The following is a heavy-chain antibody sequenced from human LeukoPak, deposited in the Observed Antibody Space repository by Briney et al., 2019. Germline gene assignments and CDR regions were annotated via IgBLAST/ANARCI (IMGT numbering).Heavy chain of an antibody. V-gene: IGHV3-23*01. D-gene: IGHD3-10*01. CDR2: ISGSGDTT. J-gene: IGHJ3*02. CDR3: ARDGGDDAFDI. Sequence: GGSLRLSCAASGFTFSNYAMSWVRQAPGKGLEWVSAISGSGDTTFYADSVKGRFTISRDNSKNTLYLQVNSLRAEDTAVYYCARDGGDDAFDIWGQGTMVTVSS. CDR1: GFTFSNYA.